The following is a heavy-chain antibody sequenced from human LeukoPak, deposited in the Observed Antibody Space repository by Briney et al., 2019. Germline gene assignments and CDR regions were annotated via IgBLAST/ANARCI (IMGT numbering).Heavy chain of an antibody. D-gene: IGHD6-19*01. V-gene: IGHV3-23*01. Sequence: PGGSLRLSCAASGFTFSSDAMSWVRQGPGKGLEGVSAISGSGGSTYYADSVKGRFTISRDNSKNTLYLQMNSLRAEDTAVYYCAKEGVPVAVAGHFDYWGQGTLVTVSS. J-gene: IGHJ4*02. CDR3: AKEGVPVAVAGHFDY. CDR2: ISGSGGST. CDR1: GFTFSSDA.